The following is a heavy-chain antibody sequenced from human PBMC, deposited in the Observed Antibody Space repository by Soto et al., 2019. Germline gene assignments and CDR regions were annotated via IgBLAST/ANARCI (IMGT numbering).Heavy chain of an antibody. V-gene: IGHV1-18*01. CDR2: ISAYNGNT. CDR1: GYTFTSYC. D-gene: IGHD2-15*01. Sequence: ASVKASCKASGYTFTSYCISWVRQAPGQGLEWMGWISAYNGNTNYAQKLQGRVTMTTDTSTSTAYMELRSLRSDDTAVYYCARDVEGGWFDPWGQGTLVTVSS. J-gene: IGHJ5*02. CDR3: ARDVEGGWFDP.